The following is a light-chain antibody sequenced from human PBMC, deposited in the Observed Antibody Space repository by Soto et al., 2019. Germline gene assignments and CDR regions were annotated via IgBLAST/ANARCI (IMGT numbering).Light chain of an antibody. CDR1: HILLFSSNKKNY. CDR3: QQFYSSPLT. CDR2: WAS. J-gene: IGKJ4*01. V-gene: IGKV4-1*01. Sequence: DIVMTQSPASLAVSLCERATINFKSSHILLFSSNKKNYLAWYQQRPGQPPKLLIYWASSRESGVPDRFTGSGSGTDFTLSISSLQAEDVAVYYCQQFYSSPLTFGGGTKVDIK.